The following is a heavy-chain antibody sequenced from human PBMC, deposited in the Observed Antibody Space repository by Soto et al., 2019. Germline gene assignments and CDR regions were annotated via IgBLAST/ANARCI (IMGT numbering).Heavy chain of an antibody. CDR2: INPNSGGT. V-gene: IGHV1-2*04. Sequence: ASVKVSCKASGYTFTGYYMHWVRQAPGQGLEWMGWINPNSGGTNYAQKLQGWVPMTRDTAISTAYTDMSRLGSDDRAVDYCAMDVRDCSSTSCYATPYYFDYWGQGTLVTVSS. CDR3: AMDVRDCSSTSCYATPYYFDY. CDR1: GYTFTGYY. J-gene: IGHJ4*02. D-gene: IGHD2-2*01.